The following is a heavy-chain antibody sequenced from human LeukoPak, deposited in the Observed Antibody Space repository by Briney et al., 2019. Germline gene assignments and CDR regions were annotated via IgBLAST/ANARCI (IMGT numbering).Heavy chain of an antibody. CDR3: ARDTNYAFDN. J-gene: IGHJ4*02. D-gene: IGHD1-7*01. Sequence: GGSLRLSCAASGFTFSDYSMNWVRQAPGKGLEWISYIGISSSNTKYADSVKGRFTISGDKAKNSLYLQMNSLRVEDTAVYFCARDTNYAFDNWGQGTLVTVSS. CDR2: IGISSSNT. V-gene: IGHV3-48*01. CDR1: GFTFSDYS.